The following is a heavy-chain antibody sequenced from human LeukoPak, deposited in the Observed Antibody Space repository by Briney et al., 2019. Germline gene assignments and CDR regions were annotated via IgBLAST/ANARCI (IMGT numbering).Heavy chain of an antibody. CDR2: INPDGSGT. CDR1: GFTFSTYW. Sequence: GGSLRLSCAASGFTFSTYWMHWVRQGPGKGLVWVSRINPDGSGTSHADSVKGRFTISRGNAKNTLYLQMNSLRAEDTAVYYCARAQTPYSSSSGADYWGQGTLVTVSS. V-gene: IGHV3-74*01. CDR3: ARAQTPYSSSSGADY. J-gene: IGHJ4*02. D-gene: IGHD6-6*01.